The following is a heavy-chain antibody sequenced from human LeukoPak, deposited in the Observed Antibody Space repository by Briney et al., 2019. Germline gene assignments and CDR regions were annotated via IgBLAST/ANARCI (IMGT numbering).Heavy chain of an antibody. D-gene: IGHD1-26*01. CDR1: GFTFSSYS. CDR3: AKPGPATTNSYRMDV. J-gene: IGHJ6*02. CDR2: ISSSSSTI. Sequence: PGGSLRLSCAASGFTFSSYSMNWVRQAPGKGLEWVSSISSSSSTIFYADSLKGRFTISRDNAKNSLYLQMNSLRAEDTAVYYCAKPGPATTNSYRMDVWGQGTTVTVSS. V-gene: IGHV3-21*01.